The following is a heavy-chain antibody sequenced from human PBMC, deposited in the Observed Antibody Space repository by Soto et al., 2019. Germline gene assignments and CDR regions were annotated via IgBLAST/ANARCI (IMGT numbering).Heavy chain of an antibody. CDR3: AREVSWYYGSGSYGGTGAFDI. Sequence: GASVKVSCKASGYTFTSYYMHWVRQAPGQGLEWMGIINPSGGSTSYAQKFQGRVTMTRDTSTSTAYMELSSLRSEDTAVYYCAREVSWYYGSGSYGGTGAFDIWGQGTMVTVSS. D-gene: IGHD3-10*01. CDR2: INPSGGST. CDR1: GYTFTSYY. J-gene: IGHJ3*02. V-gene: IGHV1-46*03.